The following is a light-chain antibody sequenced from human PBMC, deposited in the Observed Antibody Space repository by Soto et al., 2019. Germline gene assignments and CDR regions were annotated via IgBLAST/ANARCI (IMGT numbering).Light chain of an antibody. V-gene: IGKV3D-15*03. CDR1: QSVSSN. J-gene: IGKJ1*01. CDR2: QTS. CDR3: HQRQSWPRT. Sequence: EIGMTQSAATLSVSPGERATLSCRASQSVSSNLAWYQHRPGQAPRLLIYQTSIRAAGIPARFSASGNGTDFNLTISDVQTEDFAVYYCHQRQSWPRTFGQGTKVDIK.